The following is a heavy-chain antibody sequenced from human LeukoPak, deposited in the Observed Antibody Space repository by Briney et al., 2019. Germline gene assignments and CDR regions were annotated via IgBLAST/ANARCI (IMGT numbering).Heavy chain of an antibody. J-gene: IGHJ4*02. Sequence: GGSLRLSCAASGFTFSSYGMHWVRQAPGKGLEWVAFIRYDGSNKYYADSVKGRFTISRDNSKNTLYLQMNSLRPEDTALYYCTKDSVAMVTTSDYWGQGTLVTVSS. CDR1: GFTFSSYG. V-gene: IGHV3-30*02. CDR3: TKDSVAMVTTSDY. D-gene: IGHD5-18*01. CDR2: IRYDGSNK.